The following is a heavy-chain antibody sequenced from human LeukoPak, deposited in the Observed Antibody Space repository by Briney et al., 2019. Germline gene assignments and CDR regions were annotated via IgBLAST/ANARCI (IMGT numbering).Heavy chain of an antibody. V-gene: IGHV3-53*01. CDR2: TYTGGNS. CDR1: GFTVSSIH. CDR3: ARGGRGSAAVVAPRSFDI. D-gene: IGHD3-22*01. J-gene: IGHJ3*02. Sequence: PGGSLRLSCAASGFTVSSIHMAWVRQAPGEGLEWVSVTYTGGNSYYADSVKGRFIISRDISKSTLYLQMNSLRAEDSALYYCARGGRGSAAVVAPRSFDIWGQGTMVTVSS.